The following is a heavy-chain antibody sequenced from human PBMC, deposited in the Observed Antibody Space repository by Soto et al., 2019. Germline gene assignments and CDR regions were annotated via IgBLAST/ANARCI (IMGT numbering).Heavy chain of an antibody. CDR3: ARRYGDCFDF. D-gene: IGHD4-17*01. CDR1: GGSISSYY. CDR2: IYYSGNT. V-gene: IGHV4-59*08. Sequence: SLTCTVSGGSISSYYWSWIRQPPGKGLEWIGYIYYSGNTNYNPSLKSRVTISVDTSKNQFSLKLSSVTAADTAVYYCARRYGDCFDFWGQGTLVNVSS. J-gene: IGHJ4*02.